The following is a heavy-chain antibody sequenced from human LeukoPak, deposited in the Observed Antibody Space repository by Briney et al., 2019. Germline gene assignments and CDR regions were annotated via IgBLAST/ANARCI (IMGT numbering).Heavy chain of an antibody. V-gene: IGHV3-30*01. Sequence: PGGSLRLPCAASGFTFSSYAMHWVRQAPGKGLEWVAVISYDGSNKYYADSVKGRFTISRDNSENTLYLQMNSLRAEDTAVYYCAKAERPYGSGSYPNWGQGTMVTVSS. CDR1: GFTFSSYA. J-gene: IGHJ3*01. D-gene: IGHD3-10*01. CDR2: ISYDGSNK. CDR3: AKAERPYGSGSYPN.